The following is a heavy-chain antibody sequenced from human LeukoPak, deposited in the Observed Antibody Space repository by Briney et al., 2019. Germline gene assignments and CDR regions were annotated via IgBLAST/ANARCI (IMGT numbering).Heavy chain of an antibody. CDR1: GYTFTNFD. Sequence: ALVKVSCKTSGYTFTNFDINWVRQATGQGLEWMGWMNPVSGDTGYAQKFQGRVTMTRDTSISTTYMELSSLRSEDTAVYYCARGVSAGVDYWGQGTLVTVSS. J-gene: IGHJ4*02. V-gene: IGHV1-8*01. CDR2: MNPVSGDT. CDR3: ARGVSAGVDY. D-gene: IGHD6-13*01.